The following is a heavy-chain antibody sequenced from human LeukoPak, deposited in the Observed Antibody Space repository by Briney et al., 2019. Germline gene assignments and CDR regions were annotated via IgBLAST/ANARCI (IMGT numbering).Heavy chain of an antibody. CDR3: ARAGYSGYDNAIDI. CDR2: TSSGSSYI. J-gene: IGHJ3*02. D-gene: IGHD5-12*01. V-gene: IGHV3-21*01. CDR1: GFSFGSYT. Sequence: PGGSLRLSCAASGFSFGSYTMNWVRQAPGKGLQWVSSTSSGSSYIYYADSVKGRFTISRDNAKNSLYLQMNSLRAEDTAVYHCARAGYSGYDNAIDIWGQGTMVAVSS.